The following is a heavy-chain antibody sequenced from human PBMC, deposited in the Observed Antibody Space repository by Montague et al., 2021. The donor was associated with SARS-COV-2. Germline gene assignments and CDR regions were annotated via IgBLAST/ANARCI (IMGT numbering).Heavy chain of an antibody. CDR2: INHSGST. J-gene: IGHJ6*03. CDR3: ARARQDVVVPALGIGAYYYYYYMDV. D-gene: IGHD2-2*01. V-gene: IGHV4-34*01. Sequence: SETLSLTGAVYGGSFSGYYWSWIRQPPGKGLEWIGEINHSGSTNYNPSLKSRVTISVDTSKNQFSLKLSSVTAADTAVYYCARARQDVVVPALGIGAYYYYYYMDVWGKGTTVTVFS. CDR1: GGSFSGYY.